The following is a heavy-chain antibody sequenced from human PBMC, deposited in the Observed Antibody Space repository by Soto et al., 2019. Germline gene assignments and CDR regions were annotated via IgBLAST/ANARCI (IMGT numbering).Heavy chain of an antibody. CDR3: ASGIQLWLRRINNGYSG. D-gene: IGHD5-18*01. CDR1: GGTFSTYA. J-gene: IGHJ4*02. Sequence: QVQLVQSGAEVKKPESSVKVSCKAPGGTFSTYAISWVRQAPGQGLERMGGIILMFGTANYAQRFQDRVTITADESTNTVYMELSSLRSEDTAVYFCASGIQLWLRRINNGYSGWGQGTLVTVSS. CDR2: IILMFGTA. V-gene: IGHV1-69*12.